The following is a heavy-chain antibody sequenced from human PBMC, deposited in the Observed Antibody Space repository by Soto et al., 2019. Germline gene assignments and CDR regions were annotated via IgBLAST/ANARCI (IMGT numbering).Heavy chain of an antibody. CDR2: IYHSGST. CDR1: GGSISSGGYS. Sequence: SETLSLTCAVSGGSISSGGYSWSWIRQPPGKGLEWIGYIYHSGSTSYNPSLKSRVTISVDRSKNQFSLKLSSVTAADTAVYYCARGPPFHWGQGTLVTVSS. J-gene: IGHJ4*02. D-gene: IGHD3-16*01. V-gene: IGHV4-30-2*01. CDR3: ARGPPFH.